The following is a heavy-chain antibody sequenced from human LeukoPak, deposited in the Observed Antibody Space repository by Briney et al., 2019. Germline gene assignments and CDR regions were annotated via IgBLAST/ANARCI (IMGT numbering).Heavy chain of an antibody. CDR2: ISYDGSNK. V-gene: IGHV3-30-3*01. D-gene: IGHD6-19*01. CDR1: GFTFSSYA. CDR3: ASFSTVSSDSYY. J-gene: IGHJ4*02. Sequence: GGSLRLSCAASGFTFSSYAMHWVRQAPGKGLEWVAVISYDGSNKYYADSVKGRFTISRDNSKNTLYLQMNSLRAEDTAVYYCASFSTVSSDSYYWGQGTLVTVSS.